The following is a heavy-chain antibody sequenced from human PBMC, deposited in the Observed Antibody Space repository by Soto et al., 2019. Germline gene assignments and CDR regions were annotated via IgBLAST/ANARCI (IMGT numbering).Heavy chain of an antibody. D-gene: IGHD3-22*01. CDR2: IYPGDSDT. CDR3: ARQRLWGTSGYYYFEN. Sequence: ESLKISCKGSGHIFSNYWIGWVRQMPRKGLEWMGIIYPGDSDTRYSPSFQGQVTITVDKSINTAYLQWSRLKASDTAIYYCARQRLWGTSGYYYFENWGQGTLVTVSS. V-gene: IGHV5-51*01. CDR1: GHIFSNYW. J-gene: IGHJ4*02.